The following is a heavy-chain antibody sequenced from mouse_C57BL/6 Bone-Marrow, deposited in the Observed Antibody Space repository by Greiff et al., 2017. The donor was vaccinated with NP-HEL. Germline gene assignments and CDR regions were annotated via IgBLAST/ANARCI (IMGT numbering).Heavy chain of an antibody. J-gene: IGHJ3*01. V-gene: IGHV5-6*01. D-gene: IGHD1-1*01. CDR1: GFTFSSYG. CDR3: ARQSTRWFAY. CDR2: ISSGGSYT. Sequence: EVKLMESGGDLVKPGGSLKLSCAASGFTFSSYGMSWVRQTPDKRLEWVATISSGGSYTYYPDSVKGRFTISRDNAKNTLYLQMSSLKSEDTAMYYCARQSTRWFAYWGQGTLVTVSA.